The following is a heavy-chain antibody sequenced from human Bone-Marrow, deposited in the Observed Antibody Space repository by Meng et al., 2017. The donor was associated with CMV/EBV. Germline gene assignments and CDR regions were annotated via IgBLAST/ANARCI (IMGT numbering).Heavy chain of an antibody. CDR1: YTFIEKY. Sequence: YTFIEKYIHWVRQAPGRGLEWMGRMKPNSGGTKYAQKFQGRVTMTRDTSVSTAYMELTGLKSDDTAVYYCARDPQYIVVVAAPSTCDYWGQGTLVTVSS. CDR2: MKPNSGGT. CDR3: ARDPQYIVVVAAPSTCDY. V-gene: IGHV1-2*02. J-gene: IGHJ4*02. D-gene: IGHD2-21*02.